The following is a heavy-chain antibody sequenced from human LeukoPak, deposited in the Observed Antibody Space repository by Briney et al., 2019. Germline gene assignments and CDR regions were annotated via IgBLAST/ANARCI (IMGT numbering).Heavy chain of an antibody. D-gene: IGHD3-10*01. CDR2: IYYSGST. CDR1: GGSISSSSYY. V-gene: IGHV4-39*07. CDR3: ARAEGSGRPNWFDP. J-gene: IGHJ5*02. Sequence: SETLSLTCTVSGGSISSSSYYWGWIRQPPGKGLEWIGSIYYSGSTYYNPSLKSRVTISVDTSKNQFSLKLSSVTAADTAVYYCARAEGSGRPNWFDPWGQGTLVTVSS.